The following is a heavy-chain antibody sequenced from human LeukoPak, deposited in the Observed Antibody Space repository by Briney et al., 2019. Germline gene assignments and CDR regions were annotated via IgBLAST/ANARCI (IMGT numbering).Heavy chain of an antibody. CDR1: GYTFTDYW. CDR2: IYPGDSDI. CDR3: ATLGVYGMDV. V-gene: IGHV5-51*01. J-gene: IGHJ6*02. D-gene: IGHD1-26*01. Sequence: GESLKISCKASGYTFTDYWIGWVRQMPGKGLEWMGIIYPGDSDIRYSPSFQGQVTISADKSISTAYLQWNSLKASDTAMYYCATLGVYGMDVWGQGTTVTVSS.